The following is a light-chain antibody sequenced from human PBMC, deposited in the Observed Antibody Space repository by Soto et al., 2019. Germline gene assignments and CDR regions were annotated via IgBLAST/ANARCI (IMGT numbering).Light chain of an antibody. CDR3: QRYGSTPPIT. J-gene: IGKJ5*01. CDR2: DES. V-gene: IGKV3-20*01. Sequence: IVLTPSPCTLSLSPVERAPLSCRVSQSVSRSYLAWYQHKPGQPPRLLIYDESSRAAGIPDRFSGSGSGTDFTLIISRLEPEDFAVYYCQRYGSTPPITFGQGTRLEIK. CDR1: QSVSRSY.